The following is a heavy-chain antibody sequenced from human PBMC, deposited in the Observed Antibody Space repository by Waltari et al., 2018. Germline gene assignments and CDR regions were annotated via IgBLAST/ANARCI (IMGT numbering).Heavy chain of an antibody. J-gene: IGHJ4*02. CDR1: GYTFTSYY. CDR3: ARDGHGY. V-gene: IGHV1-46*01. Sequence: QVQLVQSGAEVEKPGASVKVSCKASGYTFTSYYMHWVRQAPGQGLEWMGIINPSGGSTSYAQKFQGRVTMTRDTSISTAYMELSRLRSDDTAVYYCARDGHGYWGQGTLVTVSS. CDR2: INPSGGST.